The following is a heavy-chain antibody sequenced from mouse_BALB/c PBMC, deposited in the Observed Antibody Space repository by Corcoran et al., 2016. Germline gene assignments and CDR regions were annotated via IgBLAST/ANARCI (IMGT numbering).Heavy chain of an antibody. J-gene: IGHJ4*01. D-gene: IGHD6-1*01. V-gene: IGHV9-3-1*01. CDR2: INTYTGEP. CDR3: ARAPLHYYAMDY. Sequence: QIQLVQPVPELKKPGVTVKISCKASGYTFTDYVMNWVKQARGKGLKWMGWINTYTGEPTYADDFKGRFAFSLETSASTAYLQINNLKNEDTATYFCARAPLHYYAMDYWGQGTSVTVSS. CDR1: GYTFTDYV.